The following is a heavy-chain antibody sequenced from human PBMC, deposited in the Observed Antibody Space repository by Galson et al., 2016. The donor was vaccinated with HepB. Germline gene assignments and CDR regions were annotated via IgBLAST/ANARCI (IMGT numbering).Heavy chain of an antibody. D-gene: IGHD2-21*01. J-gene: IGHJ4*02. CDR1: GVTVSNNY. Sequence: SLRLSCAASGVTVSNNYMSWVRQAPGKGLEWVAFMSYHGRNEYYTDSVKGRFTLSRDNYKNTLFLQMNGLRPADTAVYYCARDVTAYCAGHCPTPLDNWGQGTLVTVSS. CDR3: ARDVTAYCAGHCPTPLDN. V-gene: IGHV3-30*03. CDR2: MSYHGRNE.